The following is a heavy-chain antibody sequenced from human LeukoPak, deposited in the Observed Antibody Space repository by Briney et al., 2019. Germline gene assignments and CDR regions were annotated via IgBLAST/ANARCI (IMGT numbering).Heavy chain of an antibody. D-gene: IGHD2-15*01. J-gene: IGHJ4*02. Sequence: SETLSLTCAVSGYSISSGYYWGWIRQPPGKGLEWIGSIYHSGSTYYNPSLKSRVTISVDTPKNQFSLKLSSVTAADTAVHYCARDQRSGGSFDYWGQGTLVTVSS. CDR3: ARDQRSGGSFDY. V-gene: IGHV4-38-2*02. CDR2: IYHSGST. CDR1: GYSISSGYY.